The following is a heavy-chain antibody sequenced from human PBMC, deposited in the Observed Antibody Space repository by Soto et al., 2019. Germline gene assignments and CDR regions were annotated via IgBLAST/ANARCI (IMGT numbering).Heavy chain of an antibody. J-gene: IGHJ6*02. CDR2: IIPIFGTA. V-gene: IGHV1-69*06. CDR3: ARGIVVVPPLQVTDNHGPPEFYYYYYGMDV. CDR1: GGTFSSYA. D-gene: IGHD2-2*01. Sequence: QVQLVQSGAEVKKPGSSVKVSCKASGGTFSSYAISWVRQAPGQGLEWMGGIIPIFGTANYAQKFQGRVTITADKSTSTAYMELSSLRSEDTAVYYCARGIVVVPPLQVTDNHGPPEFYYYYYGMDVWGQGTTVTVSS.